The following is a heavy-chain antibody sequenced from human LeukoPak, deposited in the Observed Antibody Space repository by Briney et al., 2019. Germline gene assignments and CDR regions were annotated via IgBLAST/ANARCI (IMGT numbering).Heavy chain of an antibody. J-gene: IGHJ3*02. CDR1: GFTFSIYA. V-gene: IGHV3-23*01. D-gene: IGHD3-3*01. Sequence: QPGGSLRLSCAASGFTFSIYAMSWVRQAPGKGLEWVSAISGSGDNTYYADSVKGRFTISRDNSKNTVYLQMNSLRAEDTAVYYCAKDMRYYDSGWAFDIWGQGTMVTVSS. CDR3: AKDMRYYDSGWAFDI. CDR2: ISGSGDNT.